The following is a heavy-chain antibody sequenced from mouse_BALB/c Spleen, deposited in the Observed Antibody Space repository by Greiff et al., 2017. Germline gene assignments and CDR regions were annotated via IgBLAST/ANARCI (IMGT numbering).Heavy chain of an antibody. D-gene: IGHD1-1*01. CDR1: GYSITSDYA. J-gene: IGHJ1*01. CDR3: ARGYYGSSYWWYFDV. Sequence: VQLKESGPGLVKPSQSLSLTCTVTGYSITSDYAWNWIRQFPGNKLEWMGYISYSGSTSYNPSLKSRISITRDTSKNQFFLQLNSVTTEDTATYYCARGYYGSSYWWYFDVWGAGTTVTVSS. CDR2: ISYSGST. V-gene: IGHV3-2*02.